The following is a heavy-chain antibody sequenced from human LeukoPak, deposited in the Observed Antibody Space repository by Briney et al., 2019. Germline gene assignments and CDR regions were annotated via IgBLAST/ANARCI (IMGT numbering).Heavy chain of an antibody. CDR2: ISSSGSTI. Sequence: GGSLRLSCAASGFPFSTYAMSWVRPAPGKGLEWVSYISSSGSTIYYADSVKGRFTISRDNAKNSLYLQMNSLRAEDTAVYYCARDRIAPGDVWGQGTAVTVSS. V-gene: IGHV3-48*03. D-gene: IGHD6-25*01. CDR3: ARDRIAPGDV. CDR1: GFPFSTYA. J-gene: IGHJ6*02.